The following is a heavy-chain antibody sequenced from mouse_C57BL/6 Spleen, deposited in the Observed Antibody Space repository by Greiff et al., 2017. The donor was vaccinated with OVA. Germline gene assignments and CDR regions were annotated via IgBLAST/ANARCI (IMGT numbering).Heavy chain of an antibody. Sequence: DVKLVESGGGLVKPGGSLKLSCAASGFTFSSYAMSWVRQTPEKRLEWVATISDGGSYTYYPDNVKGRFTISRDNAKNNLYLQMSHLKSEDTAMYYCARDHNYGRPHWYFDVWGTGTTVTVSS. V-gene: IGHV5-4*01. D-gene: IGHD1-1*01. CDR3: ARDHNYGRPHWYFDV. CDR1: GFTFSSYA. CDR2: ISDGGSYT. J-gene: IGHJ1*03.